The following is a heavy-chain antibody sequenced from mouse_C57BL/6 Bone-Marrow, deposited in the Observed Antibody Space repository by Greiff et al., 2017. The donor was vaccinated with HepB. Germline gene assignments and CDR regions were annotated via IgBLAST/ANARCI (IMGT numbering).Heavy chain of an antibody. V-gene: IGHV1-47*01. CDR1: GYTFTTYP. CDR3: ARGGLYDSPLDY. D-gene: IGHD2-3*01. CDR2: FHPYNDDT. Sequence: QVQLKESGAELVKPGASVKMSCKASGYTFTTYPIEWMKQNHGKSLEWIGNFHPYNDDTKYNEKFKGKATLTVEKSSSTVYLELSRLTSDDSAVYYCARGGLYDSPLDYWGQGTTLTVSS. J-gene: IGHJ2*01.